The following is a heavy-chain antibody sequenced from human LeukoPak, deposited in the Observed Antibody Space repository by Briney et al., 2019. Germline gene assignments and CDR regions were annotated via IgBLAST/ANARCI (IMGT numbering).Heavy chain of an antibody. CDR3: ASEDTAMVQFDY. CDR1: GGSISSYY. D-gene: IGHD5-18*01. Sequence: SETLSLTCTVSGGSISSYYWSWIRQPPGKGLEWIGYIYYSRSTNYDPSLKSRVTISVDTSKNQFSLKLSSVTAADTAVYYCASEDTAMVQFDYWGQGTLVTVSS. J-gene: IGHJ4*02. V-gene: IGHV4-59*01. CDR2: IYYSRST.